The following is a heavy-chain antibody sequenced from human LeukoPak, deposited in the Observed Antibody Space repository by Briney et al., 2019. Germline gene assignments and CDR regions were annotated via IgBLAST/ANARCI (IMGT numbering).Heavy chain of an antibody. Sequence: GGSLRLSCAASGFTFSSYSMNWVRQAPGKWLEWVSSISSSSSYIYYADSVKGRFTISRDNAKNSLYLQMNSLMAEDTTVYYCARDLNWNYVPWGQGTLVTVSS. V-gene: IGHV3-21*01. CDR1: GFTFSSYS. CDR2: ISSSSSYI. CDR3: ARDLNWNYVP. J-gene: IGHJ5*02. D-gene: IGHD1-7*01.